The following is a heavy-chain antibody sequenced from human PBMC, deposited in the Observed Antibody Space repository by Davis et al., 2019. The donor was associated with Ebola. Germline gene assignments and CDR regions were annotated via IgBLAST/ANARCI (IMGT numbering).Heavy chain of an antibody. CDR2: ISYDGSNK. V-gene: IGHV3-30*03. CDR3: ARGDGYNSPLIDY. J-gene: IGHJ4*02. D-gene: IGHD5-24*01. Sequence: GGSLRLSCAASGFTFSSYGMHWVRQAPGKGLEWVAVISYDGSNKYYADSVKGRFTISRDNSKNTLYLQMNSLRAEDTAVYYCARGDGYNSPLIDYWGQGTLVTVSS. CDR1: GFTFSSYG.